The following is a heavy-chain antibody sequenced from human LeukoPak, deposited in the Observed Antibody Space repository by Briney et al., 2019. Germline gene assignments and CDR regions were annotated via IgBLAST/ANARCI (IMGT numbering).Heavy chain of an antibody. Sequence: AASVKVSCKASGYTFTGYYMHWVRQAPGQGLEWMGWINPNSGGTNYAQKFQGRVTMTRDTSISTAYMELSRLRSDDTAVYYCARGLRCSGGSCYYYFDYWGQGTLVTVSS. CDR3: ARGLRCSGGSCYYYFDY. CDR1: GYTFTGYY. V-gene: IGHV1-2*02. D-gene: IGHD2-15*01. CDR2: INPNSGGT. J-gene: IGHJ4*02.